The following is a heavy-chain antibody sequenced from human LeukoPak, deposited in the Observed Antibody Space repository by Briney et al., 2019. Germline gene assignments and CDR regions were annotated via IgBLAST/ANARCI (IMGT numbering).Heavy chain of an antibody. V-gene: IGHV1-8*03. CDR1: GYTFTSYD. CDR2: MNPNSGNT. Sequence: ASVKVSCTASGYTFTSYDINWVRQATGQGLEWMGWMNPNSGNTGYAQKFRGRVTITRNTSISTAYMELSSLRSEDTAVYYCARRDVGGWYVSAFDYWGQGTLVTVSS. CDR3: ARRDVGGWYVSAFDY. D-gene: IGHD6-19*01. J-gene: IGHJ4*02.